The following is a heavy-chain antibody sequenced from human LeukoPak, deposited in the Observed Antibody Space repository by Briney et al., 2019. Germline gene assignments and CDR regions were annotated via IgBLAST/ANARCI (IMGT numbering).Heavy chain of an antibody. CDR1: GGSFSGYY. V-gene: IGHV4-34*01. D-gene: IGHD3-10*01. CDR2: INQSGST. J-gene: IGHJ4*02. CDR3: ASMVLGVILSFDY. Sequence: SETLSLTCAVYGGSFSGYYWSCIRQPPGQGLEWIGEINQSGSTNYNPSLKSRVTISADTSKNQFSLKLSSVTAADTAVYYCASMVLGVILSFDYWGQGTLVTVSS.